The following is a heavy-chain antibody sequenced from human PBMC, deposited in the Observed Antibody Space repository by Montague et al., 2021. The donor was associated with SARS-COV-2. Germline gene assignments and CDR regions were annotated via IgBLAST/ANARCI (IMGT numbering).Heavy chain of an antibody. Sequence: CAISGDSVSSNIATWNWNRQSPSRGLEWMGRTYYRSKWYNDYAVSVKSRVIINPDTSNNRISLQLNSVTPADTAVYYCARAYCGGDCYFYWYFDLWGRGTLVTVSS. V-gene: IGHV6-1*01. D-gene: IGHD2-21*02. J-gene: IGHJ2*01. CDR2: TYYRSKWYN. CDR3: ARAYCGGDCYFYWYFDL. CDR1: GDSVSSNIAT.